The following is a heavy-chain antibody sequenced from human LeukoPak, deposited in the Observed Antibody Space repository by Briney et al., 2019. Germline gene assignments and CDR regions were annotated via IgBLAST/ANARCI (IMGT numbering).Heavy chain of an antibody. Sequence: SETLSLTCTVSGGSISSSSYYWGWIRQPPGKGLEWIGSIYYSGSTYYNPSLKSRVTISVDTSKNQFSLKLSSVAAADTAVYYCARHFEDPEIVAPFDYWGQGTLVTVPS. CDR1: GGSISSSSYY. V-gene: IGHV4-39*01. CDR3: ARHFEDPEIVAPFDY. CDR2: IYYSGST. J-gene: IGHJ4*02. D-gene: IGHD5-12*01.